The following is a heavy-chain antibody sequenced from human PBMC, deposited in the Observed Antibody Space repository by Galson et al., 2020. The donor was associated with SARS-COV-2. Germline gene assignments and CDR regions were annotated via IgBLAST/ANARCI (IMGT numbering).Heavy chain of an antibody. CDR3: AVELITIFGVVISSWFDP. J-gene: IGHJ5*02. CDR2: INSSGGST. V-gene: IGHV1-46*01. D-gene: IGHD3-3*01. Sequence: ASVKVSCKASGYTFTSYYMHWVRQAPGQGLEWMGIINSSGGSTSYAQKFQGRVTMTRDTSTSTVYMELSSLRSEDTAVYYCAVELITIFGVVISSWFDPWGQGTLVTVSS. CDR1: GYTFTSYY.